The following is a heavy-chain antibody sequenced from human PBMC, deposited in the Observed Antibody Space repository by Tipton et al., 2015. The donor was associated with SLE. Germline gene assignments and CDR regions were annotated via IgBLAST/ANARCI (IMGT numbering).Heavy chain of an antibody. CDR1: GYNFAEYW. CDR2: IYPDDSDT. Sequence: VQLVQSGGELKRPGESLKISCKGSGYNFAEYWIGWVRQMPGKGLEWLGFIYPDDSDTRYSPSFHGQDTISADKALSVVYLHWHTLKASYTAMYYGASLSNGRTDLGQGTLVIVS. J-gene: IGHJ1*01. D-gene: IGHD1-14*01. CDR3: ASLSNGRTD. V-gene: IGHV5-51*03.